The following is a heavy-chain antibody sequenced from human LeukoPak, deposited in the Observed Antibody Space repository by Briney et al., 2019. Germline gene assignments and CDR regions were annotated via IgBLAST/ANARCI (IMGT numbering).Heavy chain of an antibody. J-gene: IGHJ4*02. CDR2: IRQDGSEK. V-gene: IGHV3-7*03. D-gene: IGHD3-16*01. Sequence: GGSLRLSCAASGFTFINYWMTWVRQAPGKGLEWVATIRQDGSEKYYVGSVKGRFTISRDNAKNSLYLQMNSLRAEDMALYYCAKDMGRLGELAFDYRGQGTLVTVSS. CDR1: GFTFINYW. CDR3: AKDMGRLGELAFDY.